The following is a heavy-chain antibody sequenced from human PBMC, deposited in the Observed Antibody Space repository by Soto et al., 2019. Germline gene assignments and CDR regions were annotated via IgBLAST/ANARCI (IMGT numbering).Heavy chain of an antibody. CDR3: AKSGDSGWYGDYVDGFDI. Sequence: QVHLVESGGGVVRPGESLTLSCAASGCTFGKYGMHWVRQAPGKGLEWVTVISFDGINKDYADSVKGRFTISRDNSKNTLYLSMHSLRPEDTAVYYCAKSGDSGWYGDYVDGFDIWGQGTMVTVSS. D-gene: IGHD6-19*01. V-gene: IGHV3-30*18. CDR2: ISFDGINK. CDR1: GCTFGKYG. J-gene: IGHJ3*02.